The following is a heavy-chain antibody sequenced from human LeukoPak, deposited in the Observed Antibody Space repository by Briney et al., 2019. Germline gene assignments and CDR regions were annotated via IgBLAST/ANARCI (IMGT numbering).Heavy chain of an antibody. Sequence: GGSLRLSCTTSGFIFSDYGMHWLRQAPGKRPEWVTFIRFDGSLQYYADSVKGRFTISRDNSKNTLHLQMNSLRPEDTAVYYCARAPRRHCVSDSCYVDWFDPWGQGTLVTVSS. J-gene: IGHJ5*02. CDR3: ARAPRRHCVSDSCYVDWFDP. CDR2: IRFDGSLQ. D-gene: IGHD2-2*01. CDR1: GFIFSDYG. V-gene: IGHV3-30*02.